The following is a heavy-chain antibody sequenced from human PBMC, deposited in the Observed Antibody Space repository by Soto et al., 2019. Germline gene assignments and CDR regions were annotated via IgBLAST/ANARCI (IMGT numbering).Heavy chain of an antibody. J-gene: IGHJ4*02. CDR2: ISAYNGNT. D-gene: IGHD3-22*01. Sequence: AASVKVSCKASGYTFTSYGISWVRQAPGQGLEWMGWISAYNGNTNYAQRLQGRVTMTTDTSTSTAYMELRSLRSDDTAVYYCARVMYYYDSSGYPSQYYFDYWGQGTLVTVSS. CDR1: GYTFTSYG. V-gene: IGHV1-18*01. CDR3: ARVMYYYDSSGYPSQYYFDY.